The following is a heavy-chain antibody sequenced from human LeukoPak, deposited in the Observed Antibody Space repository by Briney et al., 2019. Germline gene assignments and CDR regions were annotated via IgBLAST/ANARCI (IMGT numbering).Heavy chain of an antibody. CDR3: ARAGEYCSGGSCYSGVYFDY. J-gene: IGHJ4*02. CDR2: IIPIFGKA. V-gene: IGHV1-69*13. Sequence: PRASVKVSCKASGGTFSTYAVSWVRQAPGQGLEWMGGIIPIFGKADYAQKFQDRVTITADESTSTAYMELSSLRSEDTALYYCARAGEYCSGGSCYSGVYFDYWGQGTLVTVSS. CDR1: GGTFSTYA. D-gene: IGHD2-15*01.